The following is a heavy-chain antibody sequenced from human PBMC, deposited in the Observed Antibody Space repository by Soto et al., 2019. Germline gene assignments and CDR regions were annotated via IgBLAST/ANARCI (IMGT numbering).Heavy chain of an antibody. V-gene: IGHV3-7*01. CDR1: GFTFISYW. CDR2: IKQDGSEK. D-gene: IGHD6-19*01. Sequence: GGSLRLSCAASGFTFISYWMSWVLQAPGKGLEWVANIKQDGSEKYYVDSVKGRFTISRDNAKNSLYLQMNSLRAEDTAVYYCAVAVAGTYAYWGQGTLVTVSS. CDR3: AVAVAGTYAY. J-gene: IGHJ4*02.